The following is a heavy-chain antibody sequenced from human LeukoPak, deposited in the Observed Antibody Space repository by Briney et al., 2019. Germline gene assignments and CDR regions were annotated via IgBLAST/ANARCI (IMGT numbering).Heavy chain of an antibody. D-gene: IGHD5-12*01. V-gene: IGHV3-23*01. Sequence: TGGSLRLSCAASGFTFSSYAMSWVRQAPGKGLEWVAAISGSGGSTYYADSVKGRFTISRDNSKNTLYLQMNSLRAEDTAVYYCAKSKGSWLRIFDYWGQGTLVTVSS. J-gene: IGHJ4*02. CDR1: GFTFSSYA. CDR3: AKSKGSWLRIFDY. CDR2: ISGSGGST.